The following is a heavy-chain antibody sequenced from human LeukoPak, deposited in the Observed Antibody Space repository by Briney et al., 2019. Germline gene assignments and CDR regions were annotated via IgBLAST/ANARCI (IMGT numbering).Heavy chain of an antibody. D-gene: IGHD2-21*01. CDR3: ARRCAGGDCYGAFDL. J-gene: IGHJ4*02. CDR2: ISYSGST. Sequence: SETLSLTXTASGGSIISNSYYWGWIRQPPGKGLEWIGSISYSGSTYYNSSLKSRVTISVDMSKNQFSLKLSSVTAADTAIYYCARRCAGGDCYGAFDLWGQGNLVTVSS. CDR1: GGSIISNSYY. V-gene: IGHV4-39*01.